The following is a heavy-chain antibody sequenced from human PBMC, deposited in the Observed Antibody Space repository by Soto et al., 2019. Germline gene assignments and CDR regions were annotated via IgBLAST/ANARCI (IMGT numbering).Heavy chain of an antibody. CDR3: ARVRRVLGIQLDP. V-gene: IGHV4-31*03. J-gene: IGHJ5*02. CDR1: GGSIRTSGYY. CDR2: IFYSGTT. Sequence: QVQLQESGPGLVKSSQTLSLTCTVSGGSIRTSGYYWGWNRQRTGKELEWIGYIFYSGTTYYKSSLKSRTTLSLDTSKNQFYMNMTSLTAADTAVYCGARVRRVLGIQLDPWGQGIPVTVSS. D-gene: IGHD7-27*01.